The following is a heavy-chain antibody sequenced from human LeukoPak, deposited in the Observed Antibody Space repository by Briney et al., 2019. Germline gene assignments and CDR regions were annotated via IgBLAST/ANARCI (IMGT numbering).Heavy chain of an antibody. Sequence: GGSLRLSCAAPGFTFSSYSMNWVRQAPGKGLEWVSSISSSSSYIYYADSVKGRFTISRGNAKNSLYLQMNSLRAEDTAVYYCARLGPLGDYYDSSGYYYPAAFDIWGQGTMVTVSS. CDR1: GFTFSSYS. CDR3: ARLGPLGDYYDSSGYYYPAAFDI. V-gene: IGHV3-21*01. D-gene: IGHD3-22*01. J-gene: IGHJ3*02. CDR2: ISSSSSYI.